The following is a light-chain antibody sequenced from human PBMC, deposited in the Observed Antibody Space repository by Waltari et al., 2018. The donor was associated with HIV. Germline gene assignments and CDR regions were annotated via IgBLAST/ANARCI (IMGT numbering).Light chain of an antibody. CDR3: SFYGGSNILV. J-gene: IGLJ2*01. CDR2: EVS. V-gene: IGLV2-8*01. Sequence: QSALTQPPSASGSPGQSVTISCTGASSHLGVYHSVTWYQQRPGKAPTVIISEVSKRSSGFPNRFSGSTSGNTASLTVSGLQADDEAEYFCSFYGGSNILVFGGGTKLTVL. CDR1: SSHLGVYHS.